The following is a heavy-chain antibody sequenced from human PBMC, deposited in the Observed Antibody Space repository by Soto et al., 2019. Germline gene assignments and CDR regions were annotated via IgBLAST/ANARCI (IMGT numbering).Heavy chain of an antibody. J-gene: IGHJ6*02. D-gene: IGHD2-2*01. CDR1: GGTFSSYA. CDR3: ARDNCSSTSCSRYYYGMDV. V-gene: IGHV1-69*01. Sequence: QVQLVQSGAEVKKPGSSVKVSCKASGGTFSSYAISWVRQAPGQGLEWMGGIIPIFGTANYAQKFQSRVTITADESTSTVYMELSSLRSEDTAVYYCARDNCSSTSCSRYYYGMDVWGQGTTVTVSS. CDR2: IIPIFGTA.